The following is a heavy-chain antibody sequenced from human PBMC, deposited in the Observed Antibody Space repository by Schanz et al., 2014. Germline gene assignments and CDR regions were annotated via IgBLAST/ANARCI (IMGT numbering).Heavy chain of an antibody. CDR3: ARGDRRFDP. CDR1: GYTFTTYA. CDR2: ISGYSGNT. D-gene: IGHD3-22*01. Sequence: QEQLVQSGAEVKTPGASVKVSCKASGYTFTTYAISWVRQAPGQGLEWMGWISGYSGNTNYAQKVQARVTMTTDTPTSTAYMELRNLRSDDTAVYYCARGDRRFDPWGQGTLVTVSS. J-gene: IGHJ5*02. V-gene: IGHV1-18*01.